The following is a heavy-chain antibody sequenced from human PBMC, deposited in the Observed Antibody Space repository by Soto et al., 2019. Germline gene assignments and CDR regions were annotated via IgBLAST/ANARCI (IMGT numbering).Heavy chain of an antibody. D-gene: IGHD6-13*01. V-gene: IGHV3-30*18. CDR1: GFTFSSYG. Sequence: PGGSLRLSCAASGFTFSSYGMHWVRQAPGKGLEWVAVISYDGSNKYYADSVKGRFTISRDNSKNTLYLQMNSLRAEDTAVYYCAKDRAGIAAAGTMTNPRSPNWFDPWGQGTLVTVSS. CDR2: ISYDGSNK. J-gene: IGHJ5*02. CDR3: AKDRAGIAAAGTMTNPRSPNWFDP.